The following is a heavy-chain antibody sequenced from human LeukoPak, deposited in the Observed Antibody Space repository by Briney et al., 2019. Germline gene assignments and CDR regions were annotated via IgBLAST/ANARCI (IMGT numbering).Heavy chain of an antibody. CDR1: GGSFSGYY. Sequence: SETLSLTCAVYGGSFSGYYWSWIRQPAGKGLEWIGRIYTSGSTNYNPSLKSRVTMSVDTSKNQFSLKLSSVTAADTAVYYCARGSGVVRGLPRNNWFDPWGQGTLVTVSS. D-gene: IGHD3-10*01. CDR3: ARGSGVVRGLPRNNWFDP. CDR2: IYTSGST. J-gene: IGHJ5*02. V-gene: IGHV4-59*10.